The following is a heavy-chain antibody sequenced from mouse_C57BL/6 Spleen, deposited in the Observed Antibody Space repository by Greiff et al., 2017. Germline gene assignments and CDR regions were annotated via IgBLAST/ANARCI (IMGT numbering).Heavy chain of an antibody. D-gene: IGHD1-1*01. CDR1: GYSFTSYY. J-gene: IGHJ2*01. CDR3: ARFGTTVVDY. Sequence: QVQLKESGPELVKPGASVKISCKASGYSFTSYYIHWVKQRPGQGLEWIGWIYPGSGNTKYNEKFKGKATLTADTSSSTAYMQLSSLTSEDSAVYYCARFGTTVVDYWGQGTTLTVSS. CDR2: IYPGSGNT. V-gene: IGHV1-66*01.